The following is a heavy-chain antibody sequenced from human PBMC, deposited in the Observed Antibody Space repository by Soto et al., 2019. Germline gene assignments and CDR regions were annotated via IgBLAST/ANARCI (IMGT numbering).Heavy chain of an antibody. Sequence: ASVKVSCKASGYTFTGYGISWVRQAPGQGLEWMGWISAYNGNTNYAQKLQGRVTMTTDTSTSTAYMELRSLRSDDTAVYYCARATNYYDSSGYYDYWGQGTLVTVSS. CDR3: ARATNYYDSSGYYDY. V-gene: IGHV1-18*01. D-gene: IGHD3-22*01. CDR2: ISAYNGNT. J-gene: IGHJ4*02. CDR1: GYTFTGYG.